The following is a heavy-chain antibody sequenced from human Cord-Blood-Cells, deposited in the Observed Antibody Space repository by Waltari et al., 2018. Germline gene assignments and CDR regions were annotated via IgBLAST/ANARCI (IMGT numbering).Heavy chain of an antibody. Sequence: QLQLQESGPGLVKPSETLSLTCTVSGGSISSSSYYWGWIRQPPGKGLEWIGSIYYSWSTYDNPSLKSRVTISVDTSKNQFSLKLSSVTAADTAVYYCARSRGYSYGDAFDIWGQGTMVTVSS. CDR2: IYYSWST. J-gene: IGHJ3*02. D-gene: IGHD5-18*01. CDR3: ARSRGYSYGDAFDI. V-gene: IGHV4-39*01. CDR1: GGSISSSSYY.